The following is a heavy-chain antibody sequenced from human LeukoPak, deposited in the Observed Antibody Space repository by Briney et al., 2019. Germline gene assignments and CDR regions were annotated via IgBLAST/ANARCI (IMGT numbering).Heavy chain of an antibody. CDR3: ARERGYYYDSSGNFDY. CDR2: ISSSSSYI. V-gene: IGHV3-21*01. Sequence: KPGGSLRLSCAASGFTFSSYSMNWVRQAPGKGLEWVSSISSSSSYIYYADSVKGRFTISRDNAKNSLYLQMNSLRAEDTAVYYCARERGYYYDSSGNFDYWGQGTLVTVSS. J-gene: IGHJ4*02. D-gene: IGHD3-22*01. CDR1: GFTFSSYS.